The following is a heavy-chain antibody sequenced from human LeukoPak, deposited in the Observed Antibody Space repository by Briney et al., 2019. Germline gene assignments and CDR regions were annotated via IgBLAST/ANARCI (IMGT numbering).Heavy chain of an antibody. Sequence: GRSLRLSCAASGFTFSSYAMHWVRQAPGKGLEWVAVISYDGSNKYYADSVKGRFTISRDNSKNTLYLQMNSLRAEDTAVYYCARDSAPLLWFRELTYGMDVWGQGTTVTVSS. V-gene: IGHV3-30-3*01. CDR1: GFTFSSYA. CDR3: ARDSAPLLWFRELTYGMDV. J-gene: IGHJ6*02. D-gene: IGHD3-10*01. CDR2: ISYDGSNK.